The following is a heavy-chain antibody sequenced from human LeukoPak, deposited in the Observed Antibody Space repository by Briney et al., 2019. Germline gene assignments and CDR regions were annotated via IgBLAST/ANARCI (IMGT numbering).Heavy chain of an antibody. CDR3: ARVADCSGGSCYRFDP. CDR2: INTNTGNP. J-gene: IGHJ5*02. CDR1: GYTFTSYA. Sequence: GASVKVSCKASGYTFTSYAMNWVRQAPGQGLEWMGWINTNTGNPTYAQGFTGRFVFSLDTSVSTAYLQISSLKAEDTAVYYCARVADCSGGSCYRFDPWGQGTLVTVSS. V-gene: IGHV7-4-1*02. D-gene: IGHD2-15*01.